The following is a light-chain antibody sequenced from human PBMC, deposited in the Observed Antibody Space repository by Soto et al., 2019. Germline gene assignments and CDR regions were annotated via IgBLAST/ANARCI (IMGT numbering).Light chain of an antibody. CDR3: QQSYSTPRR. CDR1: QSISSY. J-gene: IGKJ1*01. CDR2: AAS. V-gene: IGKV1-39*01. Sequence: DIQMTQSPSSLSASVGDRATITCRASQSISSYLNWYQQKPGKAPKLLIYAASSLQSGVPSRFSGSGSGTDFTLTISSLQPEDFATYYCQQSYSTPRRFGQGTKVEIK.